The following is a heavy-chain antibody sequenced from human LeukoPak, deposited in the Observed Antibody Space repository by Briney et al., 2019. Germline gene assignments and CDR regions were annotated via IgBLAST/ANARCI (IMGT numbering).Heavy chain of an antibody. CDR2: ISSSSSYI. D-gene: IGHD3-22*01. Sequence: PGGSLRLSCAASGFTFSSYAMSWVRQAPGKGLEWVSSISSSSSYIYYADSVKGRFTISRDNAKNSLYLQMNSLRAEDTAVYYCASLGYDSSGYLVYWGQGTLVTVSS. CDR1: GFTFSSYA. CDR3: ASLGYDSSGYLVY. V-gene: IGHV3-21*01. J-gene: IGHJ4*02.